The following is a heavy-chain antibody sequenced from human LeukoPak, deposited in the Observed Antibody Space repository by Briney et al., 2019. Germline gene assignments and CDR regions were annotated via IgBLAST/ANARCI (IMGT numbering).Heavy chain of an antibody. D-gene: IGHD3-22*01. CDR1: GGSISSYY. CDR3: ARHRDYYDCSGYGNGAFDI. CDR2: IYTSGST. V-gene: IGHV4-4*09. Sequence: SQTLSLTCTVSGGSISSYYWSWIRQPPGKGLEWIGYIYTSGSTNYNPSLKSRVTISVDTSKNQFSLKLSSVTAADTAVYYCARHRDYYDCSGYGNGAFDIWGQGTMVTVSS. J-gene: IGHJ3*02.